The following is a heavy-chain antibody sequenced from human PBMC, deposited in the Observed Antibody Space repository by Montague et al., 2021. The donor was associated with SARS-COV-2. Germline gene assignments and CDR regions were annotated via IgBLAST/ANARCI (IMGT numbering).Heavy chain of an antibody. CDR3: AGKVLTVPADY. D-gene: IGHD4-11*01. CDR2: ISYGGVA. V-gene: IGHV4-4*02. Sequence: SETLSLTCAVSGVSITSTNWWSLVRQPPGKGLEWIGEISYGGVATYNLSLKSRATISMDRSRNLFSLKLSSVTAADTAIHYCAGKVLTVPADYWGQGTLVTVS. CDR1: GVSITSTNW. J-gene: IGHJ4*02.